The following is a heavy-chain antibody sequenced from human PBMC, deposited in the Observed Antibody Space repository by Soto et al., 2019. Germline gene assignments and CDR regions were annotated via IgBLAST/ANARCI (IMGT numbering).Heavy chain of an antibody. J-gene: IGHJ4*02. CDR1: GFSLSTSGMC. Sequence: ESGPTLVNPTQPLTLTCTFSGFSLSTSGMCVSWIRQPPGKALEWLARIDWDDDKYYSTSLKTRLTISKDTSKNQVVLTMTNMDPVDTATYYCARITYTDTYSSGWYSLWGQGTLVTVSS. CDR3: ARITYTDTYSSGWYSL. CDR2: IDWDDDK. D-gene: IGHD6-19*01. V-gene: IGHV2-70*11.